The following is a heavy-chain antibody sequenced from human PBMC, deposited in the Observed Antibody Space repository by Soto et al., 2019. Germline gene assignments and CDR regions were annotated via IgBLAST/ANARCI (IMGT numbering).Heavy chain of an antibody. V-gene: IGHV4-59*01. CDR1: GGSISSYY. D-gene: IGHD2-21*01. CDR2: IYYSGST. CDR3: ARGLRGPARNYFDY. J-gene: IGHJ4*02. Sequence: LETLSLTCTVSGGSISSYYWSWIRQPPGKGLEWIGYIYYSGSTNYNPSLKSRVTISVDTSKNQFSLKLSSVTAADTAVYYCARGLRGPARNYFDYWGQGTLVTVSS.